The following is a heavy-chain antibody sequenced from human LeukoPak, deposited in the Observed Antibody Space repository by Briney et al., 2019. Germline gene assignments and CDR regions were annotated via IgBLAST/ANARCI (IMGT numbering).Heavy chain of an antibody. CDR3: ASRKPVPDAFDI. V-gene: IGHV4-61*02. J-gene: IGHJ3*02. Sequence: PSETLSLTCTVSGGSISSGGYYWNWTRQHPGKGLEWIGRIYTSGSTNYNPSLKSRVTMSVDTSKNQFSLKLSSVTAADTAVYYCASRKPVPDAFDIWGQGTMVTVSS. CDR2: IYTSGST. CDR1: GGSISSGGYY.